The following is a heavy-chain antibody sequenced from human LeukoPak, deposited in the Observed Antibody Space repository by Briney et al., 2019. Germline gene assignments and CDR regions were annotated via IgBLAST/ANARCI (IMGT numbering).Heavy chain of an antibody. V-gene: IGHV1-8*01. CDR3: ARGGNYDFWSGLSRSYYYYYMDV. Sequence: ASVKVSCKASGYTFTSYDINWVRQATGQGLEWMGWMNPNSGNTGYAQKFQGRVTMTRNTSISTAYMELSSLRSEDTAVYYCARGGNYDFWSGLSRSYYYYYMDVWSKRTTVTVSS. CDR1: GYTFTSYD. J-gene: IGHJ6*03. D-gene: IGHD3-3*01. CDR2: MNPNSGNT.